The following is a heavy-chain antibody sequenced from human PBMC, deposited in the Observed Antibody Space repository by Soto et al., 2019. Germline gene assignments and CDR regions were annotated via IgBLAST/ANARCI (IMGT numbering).Heavy chain of an antibody. V-gene: IGHV1-18*04. Sequence: QVQLVQSGPEVKKPGASVKVSCKTSGYTFSSYTISWVRQAPGQGLEWMGWISFNNGDTKYAQKFQGRVTMTTDTATSTAHMELRSLRSDDTAVYYFARDRDVVLVPPPTYDYYYYGMDVW. CDR1: GYTFSSYT. CDR2: ISFNNGDT. J-gene: IGHJ6*01. CDR3: ARDRDVVLVPPPTYDYYYYGMDV. D-gene: IGHD2-8*02.